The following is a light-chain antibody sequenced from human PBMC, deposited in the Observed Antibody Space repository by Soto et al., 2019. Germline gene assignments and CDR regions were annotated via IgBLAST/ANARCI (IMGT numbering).Light chain of an antibody. Sequence: EIVLTQSPATLSLSPGERGTLSCRASQSVNNYLGWYQQKPGQPPRLLIYHTYRRATGVPARFSGSGSGTDFTLTISRLEPEDFAVYYCQQRTNWRGTFGQGTKVESK. CDR1: QSVNNY. V-gene: IGKV3-11*01. CDR2: HTY. J-gene: IGKJ1*01. CDR3: QQRTNWRGT.